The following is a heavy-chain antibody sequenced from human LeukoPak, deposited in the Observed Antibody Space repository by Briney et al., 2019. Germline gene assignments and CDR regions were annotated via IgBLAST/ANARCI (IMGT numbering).Heavy chain of an antibody. CDR1: GGSISSYY. Sequence: SETLSLTCTVSGGSISSYYWSWIRQPPGKGLEWIGYIYYSGSTNYNPSLKSRVTISVDTSKNQFSLKLSSVTAADTAVYYCARDGRVATIIDAFDIWGQGTMVTVSS. D-gene: IGHD5-12*01. CDR2: IYYSGST. V-gene: IGHV4-59*12. J-gene: IGHJ3*02. CDR3: ARDGRVATIIDAFDI.